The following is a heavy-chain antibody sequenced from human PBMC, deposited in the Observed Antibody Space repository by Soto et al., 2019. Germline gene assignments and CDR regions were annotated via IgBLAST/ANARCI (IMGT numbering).Heavy chain of an antibody. D-gene: IGHD3-3*01. J-gene: IGHJ3*02. V-gene: IGHV3-9*01. CDR2: ISWNSGSI. CDR1: GFTFDDYA. CDR3: AKDGLKYYDFWSGPNDAFDI. Sequence: SLRLSCAASGFTFDDYAMHWVRQAPGKGLEWVSGISWNSGSIGYADSVKGRFTISRDNAKNSLYLQMNSLRAEDTALYYCAKDGLKYYDFWSGPNDAFDIWGQGTMVTVSS.